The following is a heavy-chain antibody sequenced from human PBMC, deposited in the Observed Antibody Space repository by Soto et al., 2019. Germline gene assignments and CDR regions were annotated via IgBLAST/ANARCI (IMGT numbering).Heavy chain of an antibody. CDR1: GGSISSSSYY. J-gene: IGHJ2*01. CDR3: AGTLGYSYDYWYFDL. D-gene: IGHD5-18*01. Sequence: QLLLQESGPGLVKPSETLSLTCTVSGGSISSSSYYWGWIRQPPGKGLEWIGSIYYSGSTYYNPSLKSRVTISVDTSKNQFSLKLSSVTAADTAVYYCAGTLGYSYDYWYFDLWGRGTLVTVSS. V-gene: IGHV4-39*01. CDR2: IYYSGST.